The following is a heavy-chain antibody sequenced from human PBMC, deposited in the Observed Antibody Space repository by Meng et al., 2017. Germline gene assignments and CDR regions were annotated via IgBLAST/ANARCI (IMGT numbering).Heavy chain of an antibody. V-gene: IGHV4-34*01. CDR3: ARRRGGSSDWFDP. CDR1: GGSFSGYY. CDR2: INHSGST. D-gene: IGHD6-6*01. Sequence: QVQLQQWGAGLLKASETRSLTCAVYGGSFSGYYWSWIRQPPGKGLEWIGEINHSGSTNYNPSLKSRVTISVDTSKNQFSLKLSSVTAADTAVYYCARRRGGSSDWFDPWGQGTLVTVSS. J-gene: IGHJ5*02.